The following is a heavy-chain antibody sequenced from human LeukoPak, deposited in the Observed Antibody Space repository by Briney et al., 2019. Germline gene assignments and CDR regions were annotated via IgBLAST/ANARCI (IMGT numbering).Heavy chain of an antibody. CDR2: INSDGSST. CDR3: AREREPTGAFDI. J-gene: IGHJ3*02. Sequence: GGSLRLSCAASRFTFSSYWMHWVRQAPGKGLVWVSRINSDGSSTSYADSVKGRFTIARDNAKNALYLQMHSLRAEDTAVYYCAREREPTGAFDIWGQGTMVTVSS. V-gene: IGHV3-74*01. CDR1: RFTFSSYW. D-gene: IGHD1-26*01.